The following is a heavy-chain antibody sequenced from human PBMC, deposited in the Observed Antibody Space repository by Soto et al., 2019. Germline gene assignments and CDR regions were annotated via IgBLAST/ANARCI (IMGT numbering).Heavy chain of an antibody. CDR3: ARASHPYYDILTVDAFDI. V-gene: IGHV1-18*01. CDR1: GYTFTSYG. J-gene: IGHJ3*02. Sequence: ASVKVSCKASGYTFTSYGISWLRPAPGQGLEWMGWISAYNGNTNYAQKLQGRVTMTTDTSTSTAYMELRSLRSDDTAVYYCARASHPYYDILTVDAFDIWGQGTMVTVSS. D-gene: IGHD3-9*01. CDR2: ISAYNGNT.